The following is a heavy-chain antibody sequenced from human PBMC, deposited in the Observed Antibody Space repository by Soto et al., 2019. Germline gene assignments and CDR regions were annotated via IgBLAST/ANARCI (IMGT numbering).Heavy chain of an antibody. CDR2: IYSGGST. V-gene: IGHV3-53*01. Sequence: GGSLRLSCAASGFTVSSNYMSWVRQAPGKGLEWVSVIYSGGSTYNADPVKGRFTISKDNSKNTLYLQMNSLRAKETDAYYCARGSTIAARPDAFDIWGQGTMVTISS. CDR3: ARGSTIAARPDAFDI. J-gene: IGHJ3*02. D-gene: IGHD6-6*01. CDR1: GFTVSSNY.